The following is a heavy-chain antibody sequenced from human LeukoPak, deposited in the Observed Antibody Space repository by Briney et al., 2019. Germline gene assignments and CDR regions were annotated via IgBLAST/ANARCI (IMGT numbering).Heavy chain of an antibody. CDR3: ARDLIGWFGELYYGMDV. CDR2: ISSSSSTI. D-gene: IGHD3-10*01. Sequence: GGSLRLSCAASGFTFSSYSMNWVRQAPGKGLEWVSYISSSSSTIYYADSVKGRFTISRDNAKNSLYLQMNNLRAEDTAVYYCARDLIGWFGELYYGMDVWGQGTTVTVSS. J-gene: IGHJ6*02. CDR1: GFTFSSYS. V-gene: IGHV3-48*01.